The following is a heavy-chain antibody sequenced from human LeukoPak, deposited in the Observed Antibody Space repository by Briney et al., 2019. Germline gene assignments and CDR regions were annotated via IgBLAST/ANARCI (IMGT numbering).Heavy chain of an antibody. CDR1: GFTFSSYW. V-gene: IGHV3-7*01. CDR3: ASYSNYGWFDP. J-gene: IGHJ5*02. D-gene: IGHD4-11*01. Sequence: GGSLRLSCAASGFTFSSYWMSWVRQAPGKGLEWVANIKQAGSEKYYVDSVKGRFTISRDNAKNSLYLQMNSLRAEDTAVYYCASYSNYGWFDPWGQGTLVTVSS. CDR2: IKQAGSEK.